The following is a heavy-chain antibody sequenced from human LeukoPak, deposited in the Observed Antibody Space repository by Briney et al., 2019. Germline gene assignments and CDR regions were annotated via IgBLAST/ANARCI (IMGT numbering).Heavy chain of an antibody. Sequence: GGSLRLSCAASGFTFSSYEMNWVRQAPGKGLEWVSYISSSGTTIYYADSVNGRFTISRDNAKNALYLQMNSLRAEDTAVYYCAREAAGYSSGWPDYWGQGTLVTVSA. J-gene: IGHJ4*02. CDR2: ISSSGTTI. D-gene: IGHD6-19*01. CDR1: GFTFSSYE. V-gene: IGHV3-48*03. CDR3: AREAAGYSSGWPDY.